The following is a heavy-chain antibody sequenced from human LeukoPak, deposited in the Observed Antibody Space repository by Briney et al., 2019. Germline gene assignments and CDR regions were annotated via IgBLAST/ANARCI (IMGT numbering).Heavy chain of an antibody. Sequence: ASAKVSCKASGYTFTSYGISWVRQAPGQGLEWMGWISAYNGNTNYAQKLQGRVTMTTDTSTSTAYMELRSLRSDDTAVYYCARAGGYYYYYYMDVWGKGTTVTVSS. J-gene: IGHJ6*03. CDR1: GYTFTSYG. CDR2: ISAYNGNT. CDR3: ARAGGYYYYYYMDV. D-gene: IGHD1-26*01. V-gene: IGHV1-18*01.